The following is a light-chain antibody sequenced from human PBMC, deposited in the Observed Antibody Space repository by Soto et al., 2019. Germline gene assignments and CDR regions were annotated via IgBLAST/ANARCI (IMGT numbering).Light chain of an antibody. V-gene: IGKV1-39*01. CDR3: QHSYSTPWT. CDR1: QSISSY. CDR2: AAS. Sequence: DIQMTQSPSSLSESVGDRVTITCRASQSISSYLNWYQQKPGKAPKLLIYAASSLQSGVPSRFSGSGSGTDFTLTISSLQPEDFATYYCQHSYSTPWTFGQGTKVEIK. J-gene: IGKJ1*01.